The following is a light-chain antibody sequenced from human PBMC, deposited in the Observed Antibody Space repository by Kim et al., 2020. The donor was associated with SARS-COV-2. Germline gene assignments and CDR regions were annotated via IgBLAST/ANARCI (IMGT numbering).Light chain of an antibody. CDR3: QQYDAYPYT. Sequence: DIQMTQSPSTLSASVGDRVTITCRASQNVNTWLAWYQQKLGKAPDLLIYKASRLESGVPSRFSGSGSGTDFTLTISSLQPDDFATHYCQQYDAYPYTFGQGTKLEI. CDR1: QNVNTW. V-gene: IGKV1-5*03. CDR2: KAS. J-gene: IGKJ2*01.